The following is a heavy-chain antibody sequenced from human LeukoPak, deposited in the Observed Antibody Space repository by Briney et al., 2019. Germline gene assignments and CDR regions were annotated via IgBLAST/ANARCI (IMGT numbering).Heavy chain of an antibody. V-gene: IGHV3-7*01. CDR1: GFTFSSYW. D-gene: IGHD6-19*01. J-gene: IGHJ6*02. CDR2: IKQDGSEK. CDR3: AREATAVAGLPTRYYYGMDV. Sequence: SGGSLRLSCAASGFTFSSYWMSWVRQAPGKGLEWVVNIKQDGSEKYYVDSVKGRFTISRDNAKNSLYLQMNSLRAEDTAVYYCAREATAVAGLPTRYYYGMDVWGQGTTVTVSS.